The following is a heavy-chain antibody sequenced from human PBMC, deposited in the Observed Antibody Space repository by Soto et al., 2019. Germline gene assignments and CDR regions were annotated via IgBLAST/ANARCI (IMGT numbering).Heavy chain of an antibody. D-gene: IGHD2-2*01. CDR3: GRARSSRAIKDIVVVPAAICYFDY. V-gene: IGHV4-30-4*01. CDR2: IYYSGST. Sequence: SETLSLTFTVSGGSISSGDYSWSWIRQPPGKGLEWIGYIYYSGSTYYNPSLKSRVTISVDTSKNQFSLKLSSVTAADTAVYYCGRARSSRAIKDIVVVPAAICYFDYWGQGTLVTVSS. CDR1: GGSISSGDYS. J-gene: IGHJ4*02.